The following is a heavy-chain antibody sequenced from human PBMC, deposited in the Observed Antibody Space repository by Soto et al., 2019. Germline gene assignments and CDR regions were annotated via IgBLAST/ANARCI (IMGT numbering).Heavy chain of an antibody. V-gene: IGHV1-2*02. CDR2: INPNSGGT. D-gene: IGHD4-17*01. CDR3: ARARGSGDYLNCCDR. CDR1: GYTFTGYY. Sequence: ASVKVSCKASGYTFTGYYMHWVRQAPGQGLEWMGWINPNSGGTNYAQKFQGRVTMTRDTSISTAYMELSRLRSDDTAVYYCARARGSGDYLNCCDRWGRGTRVAV. J-gene: IGHJ5*02.